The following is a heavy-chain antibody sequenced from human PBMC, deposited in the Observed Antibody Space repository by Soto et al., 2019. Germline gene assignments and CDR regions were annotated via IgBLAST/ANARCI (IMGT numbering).Heavy chain of an antibody. CDR2: INAGNGNT. D-gene: IGHD3-22*01. CDR1: GYTFTSYA. CDR3: ARERYDNSGYFDYFGN. J-gene: IGHJ4*02. V-gene: IGHV1-3*01. Sequence: QVQLVQSGAEVKKPGASVKVSCKASGYTFTSYAMHWVRQAPGQRLEWMGWINAGNGNTKYSQNFQGRVTITRDTSASTAYMELSSLRSEDTAVYFCARERYDNSGYFDYFGNWGRGTLVTVSS.